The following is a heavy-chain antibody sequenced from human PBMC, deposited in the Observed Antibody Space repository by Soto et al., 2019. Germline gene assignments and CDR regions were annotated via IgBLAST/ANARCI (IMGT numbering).Heavy chain of an antibody. V-gene: IGHV4-34*01. CDR2: INHSGST. CDR1: GGSCSGYY. CDR3: ARGFSSSPPEY. J-gene: IGHJ4*02. Sequence: SETLSLTCSVYGGSCSGYYWSWIRQPPGKGLEWIGEINHSGSTNYNPSLKSRVTISVDTSKNQFSLKLSSVTAADTAVYYCARGFSSSPPEYWGQGTLVTVSS. D-gene: IGHD6-6*01.